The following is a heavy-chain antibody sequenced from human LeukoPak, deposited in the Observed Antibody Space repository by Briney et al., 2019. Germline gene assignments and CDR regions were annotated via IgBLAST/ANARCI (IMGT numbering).Heavy chain of an antibody. CDR3: ARDHVWFGEPYFDY. V-gene: IGHV3-21*01. J-gene: IGHJ4*02. CDR1: GFTFSSYS. D-gene: IGHD3-10*01. Sequence: GGSLRLSCAASGFTFSSYSMNWVRQAPGKGLEWVSSISSSSSYIYYADSVKGRFTISRDNAKNSLYLQMNSLRAEDTAVYYCARDHVWFGEPYFDYWGQGTLVTVSS. CDR2: ISSSSSYI.